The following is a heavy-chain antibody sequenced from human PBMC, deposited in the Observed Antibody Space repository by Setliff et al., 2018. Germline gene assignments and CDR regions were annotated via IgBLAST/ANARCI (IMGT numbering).Heavy chain of an antibody. J-gene: IGHJ4*02. CDR3: ARRETYYNFWSGYFDY. D-gene: IGHD3-3*01. V-gene: IGHV4-31*03. Sequence: SETLSLTCTVSGGSISSGYYYWSWIRQHPGKDLEWIGYIYYSGSTSYNPSLKSRATISVDTSKDQFSLNLTSVTAADTAVYYCARRETYYNFWSGYFDYWGQGTLVTVSS. CDR2: IYYSGST. CDR1: GGSISSGYYY.